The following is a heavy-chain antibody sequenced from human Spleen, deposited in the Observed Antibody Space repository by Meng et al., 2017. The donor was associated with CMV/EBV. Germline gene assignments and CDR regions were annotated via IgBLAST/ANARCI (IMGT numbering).Heavy chain of an antibody. D-gene: IGHD3-10*01. CDR3: ASFGSGSYYKRRFDP. CDR2: INHSGST. Sequence: VYGGSFSGYYWSWIRQPPGKGLEWIGEINHSGSTNYNPSLKSRVTISVDTSKNQFSLKLSSVTAADTAVYYCASFGSGSYYKRRFDPWGQGTLVTVSS. J-gene: IGHJ5*02. CDR1: GGSFSGYY. V-gene: IGHV4-34*01.